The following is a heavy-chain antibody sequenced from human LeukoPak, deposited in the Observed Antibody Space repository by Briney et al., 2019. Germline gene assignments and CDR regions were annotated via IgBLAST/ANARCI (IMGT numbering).Heavy chain of an antibody. CDR2: INTNTGNP. V-gene: IGHV7-4-1*02. CDR1: GYTFTTYA. D-gene: IGHD4-23*01. Sequence: ASVKVSCKTSGYTFTTYAVNWVRQAPGQGLEWMGWINTNTGNPTYAQGFTGRFVFSLDTSVSTAYLQISSLKAEDTAVYYCARTYGGSPTDYWGQGTLVTVSS. CDR3: ARTYGGSPTDY. J-gene: IGHJ4*02.